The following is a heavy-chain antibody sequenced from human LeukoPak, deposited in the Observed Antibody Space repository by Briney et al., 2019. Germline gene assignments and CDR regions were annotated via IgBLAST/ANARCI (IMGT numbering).Heavy chain of an antibody. J-gene: IGHJ3*02. Sequence: ASVKVSCKASGYTFTSYYIHWVRQAPGQGLEWMGWINPHNGDTNYEQMFQGRVTMTRDTSISTAYMELSSLRSDDTAVYYCARRGYKSGYTDAFDMWGQGTMVTVSS. CDR2: INPHNGDT. CDR1: GYTFTSYY. CDR3: ARRGYKSGYTDAFDM. V-gene: IGHV1-2*02. D-gene: IGHD5-18*01.